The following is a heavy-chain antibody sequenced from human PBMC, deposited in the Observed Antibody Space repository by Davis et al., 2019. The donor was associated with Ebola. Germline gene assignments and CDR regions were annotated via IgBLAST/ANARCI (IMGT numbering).Heavy chain of an antibody. CDR1: GGSISSSNW. D-gene: IGHD3-3*01. CDR3: ATVTIFGIFDY. J-gene: IGHJ4*02. Sequence: MPSETLSLTCAVSGGSISSSNWWSWVRQPPGKGLEWIGEIYHSGSTNYNPSLKSRVTISVDKSKNQFSLKLSSLTAADTAVYYCATVTIFGIFDYWGQGTLVTVSS. CDR2: IYHSGST. V-gene: IGHV4-4*02.